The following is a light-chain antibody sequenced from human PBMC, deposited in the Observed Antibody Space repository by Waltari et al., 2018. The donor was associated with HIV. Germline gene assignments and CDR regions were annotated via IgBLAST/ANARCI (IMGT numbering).Light chain of an antibody. CDR2: YNN. CDR1: NIGSKS. Sequence: SYVLTQPPSVSVAPGKTARITCGGNNIGSKSVHWYQQKPGKAPVLVIYYNNDRPSGIPERFSGSNSGNTATLTISRVEAGDEANYYCQVWDSGVLFGGGTKLTVL. J-gene: IGLJ2*01. V-gene: IGLV3-21*04. CDR3: QVWDSGVL.